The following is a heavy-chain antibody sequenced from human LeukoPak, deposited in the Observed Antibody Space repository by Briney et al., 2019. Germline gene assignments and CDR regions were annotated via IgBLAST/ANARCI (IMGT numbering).Heavy chain of an antibody. D-gene: IGHD6-19*01. CDR3: ARGTSSGWYENWFDP. CDR2: IWYDGSNK. Sequence: GRSLRLSCAASGSTFSSYGMHWVRQAPGKGLEWVAVIWYDGSNKYYADSVKGRFTISRDNSKNTLYLQMNSLRAEDTAVYYCARGTSSGWYENWFDPWGQGTLVTVSS. CDR1: GSTFSSYG. V-gene: IGHV3-33*01. J-gene: IGHJ5*02.